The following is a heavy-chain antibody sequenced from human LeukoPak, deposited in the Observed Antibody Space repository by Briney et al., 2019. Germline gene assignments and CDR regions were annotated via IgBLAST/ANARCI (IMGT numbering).Heavy chain of an antibody. CDR3: ARGAYGSGSYPLDYYYYMDV. D-gene: IGHD3-10*01. CDR2: MNPNSGNT. J-gene: IGHJ6*03. Sequence: VASVKVSCKASGYTFTDYYMHWVRQAPGQGLEWMGWMNPNSGNTGYAQKFQGRVTMTRNTSISTAYMELSSLRSEDTAVYYCARGAYGSGSYPLDYYYYMDVWGKGTTVTISS. CDR1: GYTFTDYY. V-gene: IGHV1-8*02.